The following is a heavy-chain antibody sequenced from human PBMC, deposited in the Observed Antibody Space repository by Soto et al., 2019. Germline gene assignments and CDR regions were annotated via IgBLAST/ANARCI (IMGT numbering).Heavy chain of an antibody. J-gene: IGHJ5*02. CDR1: GHTFSTYG. D-gene: IGHD2-15*01. Sequence: ASVKVSCKASGHTFSTYGINWVRQAPGQGLEWMGWISAYNGDTNYAQNLQGRVTMTTDTSTSTAYMELRSLRSDDTAVYYCAREFGLSLVALTQEYNWFDPWGQGTLVTVSS. V-gene: IGHV1-18*01. CDR3: AREFGLSLVALTQEYNWFDP. CDR2: ISAYNGDT.